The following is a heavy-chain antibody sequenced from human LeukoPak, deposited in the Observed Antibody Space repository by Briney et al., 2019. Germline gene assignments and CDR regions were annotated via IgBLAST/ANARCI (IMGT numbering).Heavy chain of an antibody. J-gene: IGHJ5*02. CDR3: ARARVIGYDWFVP. D-gene: IGHD3-10*01. CDR1: GGSINSYY. V-gene: IGHV4-34*01. CDR2: INHSGST. Sequence: SETLSLTRTVSGGSINSYYWSWIRQPPGKGLEWIREINHSGSTNYNSSLKSPAPISVDTSKSHFYLKLSAVTAADSAVYCCARARVIGYDWFVPWGQGALVTVSS.